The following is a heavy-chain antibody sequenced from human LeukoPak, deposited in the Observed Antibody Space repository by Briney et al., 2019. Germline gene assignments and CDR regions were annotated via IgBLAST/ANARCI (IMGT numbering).Heavy chain of an antibody. D-gene: IGHD3-10*01. J-gene: IGHJ6*02. CDR2: IYSGGET. Sequence: GGSLRLSCAASGFTVSSDYMSWVRQAPGMGLEWVSVIYSGGETYYADSVKGRFTISRDNSKNTLYLQMNSLRPEDTAVYYCARDPGLPNGMSVWGQGTTVTVSS. CDR1: GFTVSSDY. V-gene: IGHV3-66*02. CDR3: ARDPGLPNGMSV.